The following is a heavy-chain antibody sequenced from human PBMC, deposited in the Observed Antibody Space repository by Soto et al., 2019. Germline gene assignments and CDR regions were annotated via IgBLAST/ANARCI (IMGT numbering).Heavy chain of an antibody. CDR3: AKDILAGNSYGSSFYYYYYGMDV. CDR2: ISGSGGST. CDR1: GFTFSSYA. D-gene: IGHD3-10*01. J-gene: IGHJ6*02. Sequence: GGSLILSCAASGFTFSSYAMSWVRQAPGKGLEWVSAISGSGGSTYYADSVKGRFTISRDNSKNTLYLQMNSLRAEDTAVYYCAKDILAGNSYGSSFYYYYYGMDVWGQGTTVTVSS. V-gene: IGHV3-23*01.